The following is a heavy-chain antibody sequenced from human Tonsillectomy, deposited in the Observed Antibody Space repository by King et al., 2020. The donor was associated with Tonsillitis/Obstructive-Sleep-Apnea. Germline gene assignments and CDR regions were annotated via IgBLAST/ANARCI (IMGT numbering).Heavy chain of an antibody. CDR1: GFTFRRYW. V-gene: IGHV3-7*01. D-gene: IGHD5/OR15-5a*01. J-gene: IGHJ4*02. Sequence: VQLVESGGGLVRPGGSLRLSCEVPGFTFRRYWITWVRKPPGKGLEWVANIRNDGSEKHYVDSVKGRFTISRDNAKNSLYLQMNSLRAEDTAVYYCARDLPQTDWGQGTLVTVSS. CDR3: ARDLPQTD. CDR2: IRNDGSEK.